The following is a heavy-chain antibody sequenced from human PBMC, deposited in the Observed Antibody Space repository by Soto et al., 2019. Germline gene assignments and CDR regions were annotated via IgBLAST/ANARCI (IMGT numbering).Heavy chain of an antibody. CDR2: MFYSGRT. D-gene: IGHD3-3*02. CDR3: APLSISLSGPYGIHV. Sequence: SETLSLTCGVSGYSVSSSDYSWAWIRQPPGKGLEWIGCMFYSGRTYYNPSLKSRVTMSVDTSKNQFSGRLNSVTAAETAVYYCAPLSISLSGPYGIHVWGQGTTVTVSS. J-gene: IGHJ6*02. V-gene: IGHV4-39*01. CDR1: GYSVSSSDYS.